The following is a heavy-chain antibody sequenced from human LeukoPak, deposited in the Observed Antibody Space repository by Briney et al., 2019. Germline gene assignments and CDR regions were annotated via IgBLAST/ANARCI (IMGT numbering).Heavy chain of an antibody. CDR3: ARDRSGYDPFDY. J-gene: IGHJ4*02. Sequence: SETLSLTCTVSGGSISSYYWSWIRQPPGKGLEWIGYIYYSGSTNYNPSLKSRVTISVDTSMNQFPLKLSSVTAADTAVYYCARDRSGYDPFDYWGQGTLVTVSS. D-gene: IGHD5-12*01. CDR1: GGSISSYY. V-gene: IGHV4-59*01. CDR2: IYYSGST.